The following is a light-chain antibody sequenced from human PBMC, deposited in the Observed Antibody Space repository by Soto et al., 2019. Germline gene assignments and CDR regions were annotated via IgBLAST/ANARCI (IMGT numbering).Light chain of an antibody. Sequence: QSVLTQPASVSGSPGQSITISCTGTISDVGSYNLVSWYQQHPGKAPKLMIYEGSKRPSGVSNRFSGSKSGNTASLTISGLQAEDEADYYCCSYAGSSTYVFGTGTKSPS. J-gene: IGLJ1*01. CDR1: ISDVGSYNL. CDR3: CSYAGSSTYV. V-gene: IGLV2-23*01. CDR2: EGS.